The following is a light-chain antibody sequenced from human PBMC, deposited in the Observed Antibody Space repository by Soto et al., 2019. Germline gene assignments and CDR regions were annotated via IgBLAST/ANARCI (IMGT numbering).Light chain of an antibody. CDR1: QTISSW. CDR2: KAS. J-gene: IGKJ1*01. CDR3: QQYNSYS. Sequence: DIQMTQSPSTLSGSVGDRVTITCRASQTISSWLAWYQQKPGKAPKLLIYKASSLRSGVPSRFSGSGSGTEFTLTISSLQPDDSATHYCQQYNSYSFGQETKVESK. V-gene: IGKV1-5*03.